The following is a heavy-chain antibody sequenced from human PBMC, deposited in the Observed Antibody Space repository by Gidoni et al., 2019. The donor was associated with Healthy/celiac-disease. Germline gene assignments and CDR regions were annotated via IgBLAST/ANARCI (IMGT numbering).Heavy chain of an antibody. CDR1: GGSISRSSYY. V-gene: IGHV4-39*01. CDR2: IYYSGST. CDR3: ARHVRGGSCCWFDP. Sequence: QLQLQESGPGLVKPSETLALTCNVAGGSISRSSYYWGWIRQPPGKGLEWIGSIYYSGSTYYNPSIKSRVTISVETSKNQFSLKLSSVTAADTAVYYCARHVRGGSCCWFDPWGQGTLVTVSS. J-gene: IGHJ5*02. D-gene: IGHD2-15*01.